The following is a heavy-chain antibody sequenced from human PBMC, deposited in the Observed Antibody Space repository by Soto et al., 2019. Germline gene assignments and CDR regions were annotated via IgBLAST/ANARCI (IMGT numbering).Heavy chain of an antibody. D-gene: IGHD3-10*01. CDR3: TTEGHYSGSGTYSNYYYYYGMDV. V-gene: IGHV3-15*01. Sequence: GGSLRLSCAASGLPFNNAWMSWGRQAAGKGLEWVARIKSRTDGGTTDYAAPVKGRFTISRDDSKNTLSLQMNSLKTEDTAVYYCTTEGHYSGSGTYSNYYYYYGMDVWGQGTTVTVSS. CDR1: GLPFNNAW. J-gene: IGHJ6*02. CDR2: IKSRTDGGTT.